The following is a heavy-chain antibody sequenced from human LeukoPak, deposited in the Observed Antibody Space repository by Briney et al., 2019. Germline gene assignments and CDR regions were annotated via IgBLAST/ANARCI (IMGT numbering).Heavy chain of an antibody. Sequence: GASVKVSCKASGYTFTSYAMNWVRQAPGQGLEWMGWINTNTGNPTYAQGFTGRFVFSLDTSVSTAYLQISSLKAEDTAVYYCARDQVGPGVVVAATTDAFDIWGQGTMVTVSS. J-gene: IGHJ3*02. CDR1: GYTFTSYA. V-gene: IGHV7-4-1*02. CDR2: INTNTGNP. CDR3: ARDQVGPGVVVAATTDAFDI. D-gene: IGHD2-15*01.